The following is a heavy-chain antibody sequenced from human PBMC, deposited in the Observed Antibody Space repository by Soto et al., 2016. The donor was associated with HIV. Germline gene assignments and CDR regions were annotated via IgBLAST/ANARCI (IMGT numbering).Heavy chain of an antibody. D-gene: IGHD6-19*01. V-gene: IGHV3-21*01. J-gene: IGHJ4*02. CDR3: ASEGWSLXFDY. CDR2: ISSSNAYI. CDR1: GFTFSSYS. Sequence: EVQLVESGGGLVKPGGSLRLSCAASGFTFSSYSMNWVRQAPGKGLEWVSSISSSNAYIYYADSVKGRFTIPRDNTKNSLYLQMNSLRAEDTAVYYCASEGWSLXFDYWGQGTLVTVSS.